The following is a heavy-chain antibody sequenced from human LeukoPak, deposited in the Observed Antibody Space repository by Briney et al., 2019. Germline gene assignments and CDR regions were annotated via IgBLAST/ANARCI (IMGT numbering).Heavy chain of an antibody. J-gene: IGHJ3*02. Sequence: TSETLSLTCTVSGYSIFIGYYGGWFGQPPGKGREWIGSIHHSGTIYYNASLKSRVTLSLDTSRGQFSLNLKSVTAADTAMYYCAREPEGYGSGVFDIWGQGIMVTVSS. D-gene: IGHD3-10*01. CDR2: IHHSGTI. CDR3: AREPEGYGSGVFDI. V-gene: IGHV4-38-2*02. CDR1: GYSIFIGYY.